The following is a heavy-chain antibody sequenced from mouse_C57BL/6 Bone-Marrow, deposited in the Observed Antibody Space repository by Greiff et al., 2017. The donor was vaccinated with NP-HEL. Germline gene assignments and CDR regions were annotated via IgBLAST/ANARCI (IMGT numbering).Heavy chain of an antibody. CDR2: ISYSGST. CDR3: ASSDGSRYYFDY. V-gene: IGHV3-8*01. Sequence: EVKLMESGPGLAKPSQTLSLTCSVTGYSITSDYWNWIRKFPGNKLEYMGYISYSGSTYYNPSLKSRISITRDTSKNQYYLQLHSVTTEDTATYYCASSDGSRYYFDYWGQGTTLTVSS. CDR1: GYSITSDY. J-gene: IGHJ2*01. D-gene: IGHD1-1*01.